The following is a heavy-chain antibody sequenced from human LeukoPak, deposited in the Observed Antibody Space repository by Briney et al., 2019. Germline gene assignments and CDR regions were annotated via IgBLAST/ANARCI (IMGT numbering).Heavy chain of an antibody. CDR3: AGNKQWLVWIDAFDI. CDR1: GFTFSSYA. Sequence: PGGSLRLSCAASGFTFSSYAMHWVRQAPGKGLEWVAVISYDGSNKYYADSVKGRFTISRDNSKNTLYLQMNSLRAEDTAVYYCAGNKQWLVWIDAFDIWGQGTMVTVSS. V-gene: IGHV3-30-3*01. J-gene: IGHJ3*02. CDR2: ISYDGSNK. D-gene: IGHD6-19*01.